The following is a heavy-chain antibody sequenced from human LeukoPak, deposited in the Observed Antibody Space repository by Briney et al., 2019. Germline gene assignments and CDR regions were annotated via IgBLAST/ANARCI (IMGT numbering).Heavy chain of an antibody. Sequence: ASVKVSCKTSGYPFTTWEINWVRQAAGQGLEWMGWVHPNGGNTAYAQKFQGRVTMTRDTSISTAYMELSGLTSDDTAVYFCARGPRNDPWGQGTRVTVSS. CDR3: ARGPRNDP. CDR2: VHPNGGNT. CDR1: GYPFTTWE. D-gene: IGHD1-14*01. V-gene: IGHV1-8*01. J-gene: IGHJ5*02.